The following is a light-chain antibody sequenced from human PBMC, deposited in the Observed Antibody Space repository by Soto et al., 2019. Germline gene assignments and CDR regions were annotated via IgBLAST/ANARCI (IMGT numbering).Light chain of an antibody. CDR2: DAS. CDR3: QQYNNYPLT. J-gene: IGKJ4*01. CDR1: QSVRSW. V-gene: IGKV1-5*01. Sequence: DIQMTQSPSSLSASVGDRVTITCRASQSVRSWLAWYQQKPGKAPKLLIFDASRLESGVPSRFSGSASGTEFTLTISSLQPDDFATYYCQQYNNYPLTFGGGTKVEIK.